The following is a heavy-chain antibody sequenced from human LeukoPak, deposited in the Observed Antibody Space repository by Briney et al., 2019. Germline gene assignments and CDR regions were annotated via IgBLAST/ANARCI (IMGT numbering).Heavy chain of an antibody. Sequence: PGGSLRLSCAASGFTFADYGMSWVRQAPGKGLEWVSGINWNGGSTGYADSVKGRFTISRDNAKNSLYLQMNSLRAEDTALYYCARGARGVSGYYFDFWGQGTLVTVSS. CDR1: GFTFADYG. D-gene: IGHD3-10*01. CDR2: INWNGGST. J-gene: IGHJ4*02. CDR3: ARGARGVSGYYFDF. V-gene: IGHV3-20*04.